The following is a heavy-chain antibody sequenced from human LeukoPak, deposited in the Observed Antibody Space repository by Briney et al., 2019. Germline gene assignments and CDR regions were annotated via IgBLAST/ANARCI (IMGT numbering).Heavy chain of an antibody. CDR1: GSTISSYD. D-gene: IGHD3-10*01. V-gene: IGHV3-30*02. Sequence: GGSLRLSCAASGSTISSYDMHWVRQAPGKGLEWVTFIQFDGSTKYYADSVKGRFTISRDNSKNTVYLQMDSLRSEDTAIYYCARSLTMVRGYDHWGQGTLLTVSS. CDR3: ARSLTMVRGYDH. J-gene: IGHJ4*02. CDR2: IQFDGSTK.